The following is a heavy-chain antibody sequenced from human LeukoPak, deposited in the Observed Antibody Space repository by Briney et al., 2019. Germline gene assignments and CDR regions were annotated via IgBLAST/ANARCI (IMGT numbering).Heavy chain of an antibody. CDR1: GFPFSTYA. CDR3: AKYVLFSSGWYFDY. J-gene: IGHJ4*02. CDR2: VGDTGIGT. V-gene: IGHV3-23*01. D-gene: IGHD6-19*01. Sequence: PGGSLRLSCAASGFPFSTYAFSWVRQAPGKGLEWVAAVGDTGIGTNYADSVKGRFTISRDNSRNTVSLQMNTLRAEDTALYYCAKYVLFSSGWYFDYWGQGTLVTVSS.